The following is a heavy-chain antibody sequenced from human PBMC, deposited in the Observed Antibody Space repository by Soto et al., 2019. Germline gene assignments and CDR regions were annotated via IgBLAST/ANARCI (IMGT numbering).Heavy chain of an antibody. Sequence: ASVKVSCKASGYTFTSYGISWVRQAPGQGLEWMGWISAYNGNTNYAQKLQGRVTMTTDTSTSTAYMELGSLRSDDTAVYYCARDGPVLLWFGELLSTKYGMDVWGQGTTVTVSS. CDR1: GYTFTSYG. CDR2: ISAYNGNT. CDR3: ARDGPVLLWFGELLSTKYGMDV. V-gene: IGHV1-18*01. J-gene: IGHJ6*02. D-gene: IGHD3-10*01.